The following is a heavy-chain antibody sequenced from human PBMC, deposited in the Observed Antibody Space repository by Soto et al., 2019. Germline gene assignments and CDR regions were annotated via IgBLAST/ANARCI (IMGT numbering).Heavy chain of an antibody. Sequence: QVQLQESGPGLVKPSQTLSLTCTVSGGSISSGGYYWSWIRQHPGKGLEWIGYIYYSGSTYYNRSLKRQVTLSVDTSKNRCTRKLSSVNAADTAVYYCARVKRGAGPHCGSTSCQYNWFDPWGQGTLVTVSS. V-gene: IGHV4-31*01. CDR2: IYYSGST. J-gene: IGHJ5*02. D-gene: IGHD2-2*01. CDR1: GGSISSGGYY. CDR3: ARVKRGAGPHCGSTSCQYNWFDP.